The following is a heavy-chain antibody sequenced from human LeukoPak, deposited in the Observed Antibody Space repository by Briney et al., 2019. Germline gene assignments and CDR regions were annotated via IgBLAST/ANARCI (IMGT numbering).Heavy chain of an antibody. CDR3: ARLGGYDNYYYYGMDV. J-gene: IGHJ6*04. CDR2: IYPGDSDT. CDR1: GYSFSSYW. Sequence: GESLKISCKGSGYSFSSYWIAWVRQMPGKGLGRMGIIYPGDSDTRYSPSFQGQVSISADKSISTAYLQWSSLKASDSAMYYCARLGGYDNYYYYGMDVWGKGTTVTVSS. V-gene: IGHV5-51*01. D-gene: IGHD5-12*01.